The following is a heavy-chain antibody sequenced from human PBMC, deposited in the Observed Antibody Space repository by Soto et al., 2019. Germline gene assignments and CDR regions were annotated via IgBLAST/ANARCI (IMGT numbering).Heavy chain of an antibody. CDR2: IIPIFGTA. Sequence: GASVKVSCKASGGTFSSYAISWVRQAPGQGLEWMGGIIPIFGTANYAQKFQGRVTITADESTSTAYMELSSLRSEDTAVYYCARPRTRYCSGGSCFSTDAFDIWGQGTMVTVPS. D-gene: IGHD2-15*01. CDR1: GGTFSSYA. J-gene: IGHJ3*02. CDR3: ARPRTRYCSGGSCFSTDAFDI. V-gene: IGHV1-69*13.